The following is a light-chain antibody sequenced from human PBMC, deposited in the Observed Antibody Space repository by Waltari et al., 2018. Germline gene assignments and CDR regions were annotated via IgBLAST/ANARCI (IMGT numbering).Light chain of an antibody. CDR3: QQSYSFPET. CDR2: TAS. CDR1: QGISNF. J-gene: IGKJ3*01. Sequence: IQIDQSPFFLFAFVGDQVHVTCPASQGISNFLNWYPQKPGKAPKLLIYTASTLQSGVPSRFSGDGSGTEFTLTISSLQPEDFATYYCQQSYSFPETFGPGTKVDV. V-gene: IGKV1-39*01.